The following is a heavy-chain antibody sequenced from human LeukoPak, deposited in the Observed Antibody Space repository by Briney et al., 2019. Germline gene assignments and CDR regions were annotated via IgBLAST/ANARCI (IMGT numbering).Heavy chain of an antibody. CDR3: AKDQYGSGRRWYFDL. V-gene: IGHV1-69*04. J-gene: IGHJ2*01. Sequence: RASVKVSCKASGGTFSSYAISWVRQAPGQGLEWMGRIIPILGIANYAQKFQGRVTITADKSTSTAYMELSSLRSEDTAVYYCAKDQYGSGRRWYFDLWGRGTLVTVSS. CDR2: IIPILGIA. CDR1: GGTFSSYA. D-gene: IGHD3-10*01.